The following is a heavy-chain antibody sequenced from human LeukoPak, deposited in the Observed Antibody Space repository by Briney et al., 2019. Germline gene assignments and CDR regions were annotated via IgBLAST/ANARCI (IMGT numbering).Heavy chain of an antibody. J-gene: IGHJ4*02. CDR3: ARVYRSSWYPMDY. D-gene: IGHD6-13*01. CDR1: GYTFTDYG. Sequence: ASVKVSCKASGYTFTDYGMSWVRQAPGQGLEWMGWINTNTGIPTYAQAFTGRFVFSLDTSVSTAYLQITSLKAEDTAVYYCARVYRSSWYPMDYWGQGTLVTVSS. CDR2: INTNTGIP. V-gene: IGHV7-4-1*02.